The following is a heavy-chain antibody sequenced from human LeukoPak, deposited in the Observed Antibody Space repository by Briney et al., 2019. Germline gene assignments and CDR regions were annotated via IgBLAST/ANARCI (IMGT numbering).Heavy chain of an antibody. J-gene: IGHJ4*02. Sequence: PGGSLRLSCAASGFTVSTNYMNWVRQAPGKGLEWVSVIYSGGSTYYADSVKGRFIISRENSKNTLYLQMNSLRVEDTAVYYCARATPDPGNYFDYWGQGTLVTVSS. CDR2: IYSGGST. CDR1: GFTVSTNY. CDR3: ARATPDPGNYFDY. D-gene: IGHD1-14*01. V-gene: IGHV3-66*01.